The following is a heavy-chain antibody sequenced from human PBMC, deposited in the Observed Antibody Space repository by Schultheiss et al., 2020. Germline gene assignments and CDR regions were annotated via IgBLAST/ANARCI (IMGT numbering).Heavy chain of an antibody. Sequence: GGSLRLSCAVSGFTLSSYAMHWVRQAPGKGLEWVAVLSYDGSNKYYADSVKGRFTISRDTSKNTLYLQMNRPRAEDTAVYYCARERESYYDSSGALEDWGQGTLVTVSS. CDR2: LSYDGSNK. V-gene: IGHV3-30-3*01. J-gene: IGHJ4*02. D-gene: IGHD3-22*01. CDR3: ARERESYYDSSGALED. CDR1: GFTLSSYA.